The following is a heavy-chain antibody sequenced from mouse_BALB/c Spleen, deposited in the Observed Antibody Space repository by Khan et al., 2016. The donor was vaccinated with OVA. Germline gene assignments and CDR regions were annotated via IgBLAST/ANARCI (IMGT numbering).Heavy chain of an antibody. Sequence: EVQLQESGPGLVKPSQSLSLTCTVNGYSITSNYAWNWIRQFPGNKLEWMGYISYSGSTNYNPSLKSRLSITRDPSKNQFFLLLHSVTTEDSATDYCARGNYYGYALDYWGQGTSVTVAS. CDR2: ISYSGST. CDR1: GYSITSNYA. J-gene: IGHJ4*01. V-gene: IGHV3-2*02. CDR3: ARGNYYGYALDY. D-gene: IGHD1-1*01.